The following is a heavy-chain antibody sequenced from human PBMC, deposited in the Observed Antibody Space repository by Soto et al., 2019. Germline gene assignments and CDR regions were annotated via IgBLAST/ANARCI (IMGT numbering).Heavy chain of an antibody. D-gene: IGHD1-26*01. CDR1: GYTFTSYD. Sequence: QVQLVQSGAEVKKPGASVKVSCKASGYTFTSYDINWVRQATGQGLEWMGWMKPNSGNTGYAQKFQGRVTKTRKTSIRTAYMEVSRLRSEGTAVYYCARDKVGAVDYWGQGTLVTVSS. V-gene: IGHV1-8*01. J-gene: IGHJ4*02. CDR2: MKPNSGNT. CDR3: ARDKVGAVDY.